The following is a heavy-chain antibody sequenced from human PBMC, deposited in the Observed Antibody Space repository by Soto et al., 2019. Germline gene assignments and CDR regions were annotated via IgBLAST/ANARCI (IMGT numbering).Heavy chain of an antibody. CDR2: ISGSGGST. V-gene: IGHV3-23*01. CDR1: GFTFSSYA. D-gene: IGHD3-10*02. CDR3: AKPMFDYYYYYYMDV. J-gene: IGHJ6*03. Sequence: GGSLRLSCAASGFTFSSYAMSWVRQAPGKGLEWVSAISGSGGSTYYADSVKGRFTISRDNSKNTLYLQMNSLRAEDTAVYYCAKPMFDYYYYYYMDVWGKGTTVTVSS.